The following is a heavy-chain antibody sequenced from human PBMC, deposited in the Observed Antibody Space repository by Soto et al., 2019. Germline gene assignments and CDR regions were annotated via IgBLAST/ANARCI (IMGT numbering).Heavy chain of an antibody. Sequence: QVQLAQSGAEVKKPGASVKVSCKASGYSFTSYDINWVRQATGQGLEWMGWINPNSGNTGYTQKFKCRVTITRNTSIRTAYIELSSLRSEDTVVYYCARDRSYHMDVWGQGTTVTVSS. V-gene: IGHV1-8*01. J-gene: IGHJ6*02. CDR1: GYSFTSYD. D-gene: IGHD2-2*01. CDR2: INPNSGNT. CDR3: ARDRSYHMDV.